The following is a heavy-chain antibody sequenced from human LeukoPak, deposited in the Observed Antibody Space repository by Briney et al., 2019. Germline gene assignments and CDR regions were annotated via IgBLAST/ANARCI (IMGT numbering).Heavy chain of an antibody. CDR2: IYYSGST. CDR3: ARGRRDCSGDCYVAFDI. V-gene: IGHV4-39*07. D-gene: IGHD2-21*02. CDR1: GGSISSSSYY. Sequence: PSETLSLTCTVSGGSISSSSYYWGWIRQPPGKGLEWIGSIYYSGSTNYNPSLKSRVTMSVDTSKNQFSLKLSSVTAADTAVYYCARGRRDCSGDCYVAFDIWGQGTMVTVSS. J-gene: IGHJ3*02.